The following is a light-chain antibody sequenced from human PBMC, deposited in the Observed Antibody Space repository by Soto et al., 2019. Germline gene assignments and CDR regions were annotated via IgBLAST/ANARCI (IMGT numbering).Light chain of an antibody. CDR3: YSYTSSNTYV. V-gene: IGLV2-14*03. CDR1: SSDVGGYNY. Sequence: QSVLTQPASVSGSPGQSITISCTGTSSDVGGYNYVSWYQHHPGKVTQLMIYDVSNRPSGVSNRFSGSKSGNTASLTISGLQAEDEADYYCYSYTSSNTYVFGTGTKSPS. CDR2: DVS. J-gene: IGLJ1*01.